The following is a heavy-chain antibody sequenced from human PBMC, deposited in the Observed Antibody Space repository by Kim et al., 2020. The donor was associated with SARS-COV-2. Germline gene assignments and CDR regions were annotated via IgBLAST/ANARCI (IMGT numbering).Heavy chain of an antibody. V-gene: IGHV4-61*01. CDR3: ARVAGYCSGGSCPGWFDA. CDR2: IYYIGST. J-gene: IGHJ5*02. Sequence: SETLSLTCTVSGGSVSSGTYYWSWIRQPPGKGLEWIGYIYYIGSTNYNPSFMSRVTISVDTSKNQFSLKLNSVTAADTAVYYCARVAGYCSGGSCPGWFDAWGQGALVTVSS. CDR1: GGSVSSGTYY. D-gene: IGHD2-15*01.